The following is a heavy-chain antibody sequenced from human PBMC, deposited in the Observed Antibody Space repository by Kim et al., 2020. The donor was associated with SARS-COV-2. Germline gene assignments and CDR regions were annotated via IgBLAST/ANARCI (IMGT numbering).Heavy chain of an antibody. J-gene: IGHJ6*02. Sequence: DSVKGRFTISRDNSKNPLYLQMNSLRAEDTAVYYCAREGIVGATSGMDVWGQGTTVTVSS. CDR3: AREGIVGATSGMDV. D-gene: IGHD1-26*01. V-gene: IGHV3-30*07.